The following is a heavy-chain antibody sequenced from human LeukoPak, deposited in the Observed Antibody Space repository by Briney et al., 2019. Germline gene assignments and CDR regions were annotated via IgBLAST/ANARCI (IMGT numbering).Heavy chain of an antibody. CDR3: ARWPIRGYSYGLEGYYFDY. CDR2: INPSGGST. J-gene: IGHJ4*02. Sequence: ASVKVSCKASGYTFTSYYMHWVRQAPGQGLEWMGIINPSGGSTNYAQKFQGRVTITADKSTSTAYMELSSLRSEDTAVYYCARWPIRGYSYGLEGYYFDYWGQGTLVTVSS. CDR1: GYTFTSYY. V-gene: IGHV1-46*01. D-gene: IGHD5-18*01.